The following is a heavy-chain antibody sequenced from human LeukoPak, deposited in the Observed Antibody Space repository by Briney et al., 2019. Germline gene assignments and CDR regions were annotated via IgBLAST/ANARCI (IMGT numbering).Heavy chain of an antibody. D-gene: IGHD6-13*01. CDR1: GDTFTDNW. J-gene: IGHJ4*02. CDR2: INTNSGAT. CDR3: ARGDGTSWHGY. Sequence: ASVKVSCKASGDTFTDNWMHGVRQAPGQGLERIGWINTNSGATSNAQSFQGRVTMTRDTSISTAYMELGKLRLDDTAVYYCARGDGTSWHGYWGQGTLVIVSS. V-gene: IGHV1-2*02.